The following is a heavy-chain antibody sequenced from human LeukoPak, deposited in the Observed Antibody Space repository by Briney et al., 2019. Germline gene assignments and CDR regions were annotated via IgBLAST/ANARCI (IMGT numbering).Heavy chain of an antibody. D-gene: IGHD2-2*01. CDR3: ARAKDLSADYYYYMDV. Sequence: SETLSLTCTVSGGSISSGTYYWNWIRQPAGKGLEWIGRIYTSGSTNYNPSLKSRVTISVDTSKNQFSLRLNSVTAADTAVYFCARAKDLSADYYYYMDVWGKGTTVTVSS. CDR2: IYTSGST. V-gene: IGHV4-61*02. J-gene: IGHJ6*03. CDR1: GGSISSGTYY.